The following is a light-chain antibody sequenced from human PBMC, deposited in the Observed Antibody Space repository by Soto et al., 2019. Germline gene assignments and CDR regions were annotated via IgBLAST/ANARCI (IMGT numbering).Light chain of an antibody. J-gene: IGKJ2*01. CDR1: QSVTSSY. CDR2: GAS. V-gene: IGKV3-20*01. CDR3: QQYGSSLPT. Sequence: EIVLTQSPGTRSLSPGERATLSCWASQSVTSSYLAWYQQKPGQAPRLLIYGASNRATGIPDRFSGSGSGTDFTLTISRLEPEDCAVYYCQQYGSSLPTFGQGTKLEIK.